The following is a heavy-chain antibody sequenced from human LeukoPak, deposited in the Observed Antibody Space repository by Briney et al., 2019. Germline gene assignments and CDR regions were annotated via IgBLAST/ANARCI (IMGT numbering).Heavy chain of an antibody. CDR3: ARVRYSSGWFDP. CDR1: GYTFTSYG. CDR2: IRVYNGNT. D-gene: IGHD6-25*01. V-gene: IGHV1-18*01. Sequence: ASVKVSCKASGYTFTSYGITWVRRAHGQGLEWLGWIRVYNGNTNYAKNFQDRVTMTTDTSTNTAYMELSSLRFDDTAVYYCARVRYSSGWFDPWGQGTLVTVSS. J-gene: IGHJ5*02.